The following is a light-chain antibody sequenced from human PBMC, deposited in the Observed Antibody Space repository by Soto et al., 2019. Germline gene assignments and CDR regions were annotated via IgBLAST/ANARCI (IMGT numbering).Light chain of an antibody. CDR2: AAS. CDR3: QQYYSYPRE. CDR1: QGISSY. J-gene: IGKJ5*01. Sequence: AIRMTQSPSSLSASTGDRVTITCRASQGISSYLAWYQQKPGKAPKLLIYAASTLQSGVPSRFSGSGSGTDFTLTISCLQSEDFATYYCQQYYSYPREFGQGTRLEIK. V-gene: IGKV1-8*01.